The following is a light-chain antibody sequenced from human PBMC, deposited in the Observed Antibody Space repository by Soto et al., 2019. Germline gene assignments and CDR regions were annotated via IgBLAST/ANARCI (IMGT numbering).Light chain of an antibody. CDR3: QQYASYPWT. CDR2: DAF. V-gene: IGKV1-5*01. CDR1: QSLSGW. J-gene: IGKJ1*01. Sequence: DIQLTQTPSTLSASIGDRVTITCRASQSLSGWLAWYQQTPGKAPKLLISDAFRLESGVPSRFRGRGCGTEFSLTICSLQPGDSATFYCQQYASYPWTFGRGTKV.